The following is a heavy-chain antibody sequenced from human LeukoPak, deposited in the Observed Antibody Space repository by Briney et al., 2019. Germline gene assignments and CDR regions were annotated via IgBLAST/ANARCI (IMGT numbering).Heavy chain of an antibody. CDR1: GGSISNYY. Sequence: SETLSLTCTVSGGSISNYYWTWIRQPPGKGLEWIGYIYYSGGANYYPSLKSRVAISVDTSTNQFSLKLNSVTAADTAVYYCARGGTAKGHFDYWGQGSLVAVSS. V-gene: IGHV4-59*08. CDR2: IYYSGGA. CDR3: ARGGTAKGHFDY. J-gene: IGHJ4*02. D-gene: IGHD6-13*01.